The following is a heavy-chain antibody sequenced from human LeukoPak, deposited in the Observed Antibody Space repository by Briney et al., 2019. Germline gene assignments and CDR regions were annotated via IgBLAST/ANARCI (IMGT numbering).Heavy chain of an antibody. J-gene: IGHJ4*02. V-gene: IGHV4-34*01. CDR1: GGSLRGYY. CDR2: INHSGDT. Sequence: PSEPLSLICAVYGGSLRGYYWSWVRQPPGKGLEWIGEINHSGDTNYNPSLKSRVTMSVDTSKSQFSLKLTSVTAADTAMYYCASPTGEATRWGQGTLVTVSS. D-gene: IGHD7-27*01. CDR3: ASPTGEATR.